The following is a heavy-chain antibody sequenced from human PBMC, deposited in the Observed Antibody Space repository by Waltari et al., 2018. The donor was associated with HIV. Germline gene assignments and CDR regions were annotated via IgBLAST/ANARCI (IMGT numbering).Heavy chain of an antibody. CDR1: GGSFSGYY. CDR2: INHSGST. J-gene: IGHJ3*02. D-gene: IGHD5-12*01. CDR3: ARLISRDGYNYGAFDI. V-gene: IGHV4-34*01. Sequence: QVQLQQWGAGLLKPSETLSLTCAVYGGSFSGYYWSWIRQPPGKGLEWIGEINHSGSTNYNPSLKSRVTISVDTSKNQFSLKLSSVTAADTAVYYCARLISRDGYNYGAFDIWGQGTMVTVSS.